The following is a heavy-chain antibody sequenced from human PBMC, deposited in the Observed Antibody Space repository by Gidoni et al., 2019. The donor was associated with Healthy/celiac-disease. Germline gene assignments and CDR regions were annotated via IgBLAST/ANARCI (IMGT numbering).Heavy chain of an antibody. V-gene: IGHV4-34*01. J-gene: IGHJ5*02. CDR2: INHSGST. CDR3: ARGGRGFDP. Sequence: QVQLQQWGAGLLKPSETLSLTCAAYGGSFSGYYWSWIRQPPGKGREWIGEINHSGSTNYNPSLKSRVTISVDTSKNQFSLKLSAVTAADTAVYYCARGGRGFDPWGQGTLVTVSS. CDR1: GGSFSGYY.